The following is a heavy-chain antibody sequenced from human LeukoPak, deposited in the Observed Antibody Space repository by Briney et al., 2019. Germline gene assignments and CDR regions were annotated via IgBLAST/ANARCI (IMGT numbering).Heavy chain of an antibody. Sequence: GGSLRLSCAAPGFPFNAYWMTWVRHAPGMGLEWVANIRQDGDTKYYVDSVKGRFTISRDNAMNSLYLQMNSLRAEDTAIYYCARSLPYGTTWYGRSDFWGQGTLVTVSS. D-gene: IGHD6-13*01. J-gene: IGHJ4*02. CDR2: IRQDGDTK. V-gene: IGHV3-7*03. CDR3: ARSLPYGTTWYGRSDF. CDR1: GFPFNAYW.